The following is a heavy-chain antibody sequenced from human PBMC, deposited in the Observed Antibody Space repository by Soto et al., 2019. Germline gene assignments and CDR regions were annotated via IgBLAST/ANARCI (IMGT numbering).Heavy chain of an antibody. J-gene: IGHJ4*02. V-gene: IGHV1-46*01. CDR2: IDPSGGST. D-gene: IGHD3-22*01. Sequence: ASVKVSCKTSGFTFTTYYIHWVRQAPGQGLEWMGMIDPSGGSTTYAQKFQGRITMTSDMSTSTVYMELSSLRSEDTAVYYCARVTCDTTGYYAFWGQGTLVTVSS. CDR3: ARVTCDTTGYYAF. CDR1: GFTFTTYY.